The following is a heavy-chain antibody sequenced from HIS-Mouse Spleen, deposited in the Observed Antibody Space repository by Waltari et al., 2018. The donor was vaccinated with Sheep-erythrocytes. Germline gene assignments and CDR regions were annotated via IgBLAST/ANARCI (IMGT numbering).Heavy chain of an antibody. D-gene: IGHD1-26*01. CDR2: IIPNIGIA. CDR1: GGTFSSYA. CDR3: AQTGATTPHFDY. J-gene: IGHJ4*02. Sequence: QVQLVQSGAEVKKPGSSVKVSCKASGGTFSSYAISWVRQAPGQGLEWMGRIIPNIGIANDAQKFQGRVTITADKSTSTAYMELSSLRSEDTAVYYCAQTGATTPHFDYWGQGTLVTVSS. V-gene: IGHV1-69*04.